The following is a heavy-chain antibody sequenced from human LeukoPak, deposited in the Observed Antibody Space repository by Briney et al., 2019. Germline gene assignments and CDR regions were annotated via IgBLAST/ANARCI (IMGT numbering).Heavy chain of an antibody. Sequence: GGSLRLSCAASGFTFSRYGMTWVRQAPGKGLEWVSTISDTGDSAYYADSVKGRFTISRDNSENTLYLQMNGLRAEDTAIYFCATGAYCDHWGQGTLVTVSS. V-gene: IGHV3-23*01. CDR1: GFTFSRYG. CDR2: ISDTGDSA. CDR3: ATGAYCDH. J-gene: IGHJ4*02.